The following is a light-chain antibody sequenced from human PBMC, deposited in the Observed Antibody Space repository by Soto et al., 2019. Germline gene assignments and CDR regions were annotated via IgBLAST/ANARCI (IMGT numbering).Light chain of an antibody. CDR3: QHYNSYSDA. J-gene: IGKJ1*01. CDR1: QTISSW. V-gene: IGKV1-5*03. Sequence: DIQMTHSPSTLSGSVGDRVTITCRASQTISSWLAWYQQKPGKAPKLLIYKASTLKSGVPSRFSGSGSGTEFTLTISSLQPDDFATYYCQHYNSYSDAFGQGTKVEIX. CDR2: KAS.